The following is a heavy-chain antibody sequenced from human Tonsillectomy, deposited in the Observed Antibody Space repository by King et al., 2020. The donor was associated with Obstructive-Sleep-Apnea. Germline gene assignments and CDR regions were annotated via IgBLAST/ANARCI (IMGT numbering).Heavy chain of an antibody. V-gene: IGHV2-5*02. J-gene: IGHJ4*02. D-gene: IGHD2-2*01. Sequence: TLKESGPTLVKPTQTLTLTCTFSGFSLSTSGVVVGWLRAPPGKAPEWLALIYWGDDKRYRASLKSRLTITKDTSKNQVVLTMTNLDTVDTATYYCSHRHYALWPAYSDYGSQGTLVTASS. CDR3: SHRHYALWPAYSDY. CDR2: IYWGDDK. CDR1: GFSLSTSGVV.